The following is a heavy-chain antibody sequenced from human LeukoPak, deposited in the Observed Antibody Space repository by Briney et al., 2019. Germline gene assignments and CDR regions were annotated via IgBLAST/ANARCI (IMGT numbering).Heavy chain of an antibody. CDR1: GYTFTGYY. CDR3: ARDQGILGWWFDP. J-gene: IGHJ5*02. V-gene: IGHV1-18*04. D-gene: IGHD2-15*01. Sequence: ASVKVSCKASGYTFTGYYMHWVRQAPGQGLEWMGWISAYNGNTNYAQKLQGRVTMTTDTSTSTAYMELRSLRSDDTAVYYCARDQGILGWWFDPWGQGTLVTVSS. CDR2: ISAYNGNT.